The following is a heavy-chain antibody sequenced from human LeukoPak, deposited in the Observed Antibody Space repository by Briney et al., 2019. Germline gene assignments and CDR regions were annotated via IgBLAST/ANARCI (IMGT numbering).Heavy chain of an antibody. CDR3: ARAPISYYYDSSGVYAFDI. D-gene: IGHD3-22*01. J-gene: IGHJ3*02. Sequence: PSETLSLTCTVSGGSISSGGYYWSWIRQHPGQGLEWIGYIYYSGSTYYNPSLKSRVTISVDTPKNQFSLKLSSVTAADTAVYYCARAPISYYYDSSGVYAFDIWGQGTMVTVSS. CDR1: GGSISSGGYY. V-gene: IGHV4-31*03. CDR2: IYYSGST.